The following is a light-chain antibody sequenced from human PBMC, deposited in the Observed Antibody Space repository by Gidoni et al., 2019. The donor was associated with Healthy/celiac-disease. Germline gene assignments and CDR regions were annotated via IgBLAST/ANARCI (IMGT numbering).Light chain of an antibody. Sequence: DIQMTQSPSTLSASVGDRVTITCRTSQTINNWLAWYQQKPGKAPNLLIYKVSTLHSGVPSRFSGSGSGTEFTLTISCLQPDDFATYYCQQYSSYSLFTFGPGTKVDIK. CDR2: KVS. J-gene: IGKJ3*01. CDR3: QQYSSYSLFT. V-gene: IGKV1-5*03. CDR1: QTINNW.